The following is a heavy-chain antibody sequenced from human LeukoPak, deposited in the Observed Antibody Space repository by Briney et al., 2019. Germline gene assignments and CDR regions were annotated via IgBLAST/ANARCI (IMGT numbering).Heavy chain of an antibody. Sequence: PGSSLRLSCAVSGFTFDDYAMHWARQAPGKGLEWVSGNSWNSGRIGYADSVKGRFTMSRDNAKTSLYLQMNSLGAEDTAWYYCAKDIDAYYYGSGSYGDHGDWGQGTLVTVSS. V-gene: IGHV3-9*01. CDR3: AKDIDAYYYGSGSYGDHGD. CDR1: GFTFDDYA. CDR2: NSWNSGRI. J-gene: IGHJ4*02. D-gene: IGHD3-10*01.